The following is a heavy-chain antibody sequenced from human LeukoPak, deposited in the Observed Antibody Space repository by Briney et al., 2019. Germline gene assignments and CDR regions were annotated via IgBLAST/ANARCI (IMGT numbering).Heavy chain of an antibody. CDR3: AKGRTNDY. CDR1: GFTFSTYA. Sequence: GGSLRLSCAASGFTFSTYAMSWVRQTPERGLEWVSAISDIGGNTFYADSVKGRFTISRDNSKNTLYLQMNSLRAEDTAIYYCAKGRTNDYWGQGTLVTVSS. J-gene: IGHJ4*02. D-gene: IGHD1/OR15-1a*01. V-gene: IGHV3-23*01. CDR2: ISDIGGNT.